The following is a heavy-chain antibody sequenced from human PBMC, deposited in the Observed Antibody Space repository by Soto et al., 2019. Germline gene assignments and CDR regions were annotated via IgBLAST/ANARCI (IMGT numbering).Heavy chain of an antibody. J-gene: IGHJ4*02. V-gene: IGHV3-30*03. CDR3: ARREEGESSDLLDY. CDR1: GFTFSDYV. Sequence: QVQLVESGGGVVQPGRSLRLSCAASGFTFSDYVMHWVRQVPGKGLEWVAVISHDGRIKYYADSVKGRFTISRDNSENTLYLQINSLRTKDTALYYCARREEGESSDLLDYWGQGTLVTVSS. CDR2: ISHDGRIK.